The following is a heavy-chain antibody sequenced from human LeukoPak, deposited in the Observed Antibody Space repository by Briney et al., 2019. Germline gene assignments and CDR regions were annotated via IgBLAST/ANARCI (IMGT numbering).Heavy chain of an antibody. J-gene: IGHJ6*02. D-gene: IGHD2-15*01. V-gene: IGHV3-30-3*01. Sequence: LTGGSLRLSCAASGFTFSSYAMHWVRQAPGKGLEWVAVISYDGSNKYYADSVKGRFTISRDNSKNTLYLQMNSLRAEDTAVYYCARDGYCSGGSCYPGVNYYGMDVWGQGTTVTVSS. CDR3: ARDGYCSGGSCYPGVNYYGMDV. CDR1: GFTFSSYA. CDR2: ISYDGSNK.